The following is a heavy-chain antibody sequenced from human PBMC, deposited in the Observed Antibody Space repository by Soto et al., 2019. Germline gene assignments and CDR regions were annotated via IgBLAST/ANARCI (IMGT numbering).Heavy chain of an antibody. D-gene: IGHD6-6*01. Sequence: EVQLVESGGGLVQPGGSLRLSCAASGFTFSDHYMDWVRQAPGKGLEWVGRTRNKAKSYTTYYAASVKDRFTISRDDSKNSPYLQKNSLKTEDPAVYYFSSLIASSSGDFHYYYMDVWGKGTTVTVSS. J-gene: IGHJ6*03. CDR1: GFTFSDHY. V-gene: IGHV3-72*01. CDR3: SSLIASSSGDFHYYYMDV. CDR2: TRNKAKSYTT.